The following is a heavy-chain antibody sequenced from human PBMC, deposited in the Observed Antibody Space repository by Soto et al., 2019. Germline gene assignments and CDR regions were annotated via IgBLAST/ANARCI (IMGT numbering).Heavy chain of an antibody. CDR2: ISPLFSTT. D-gene: IGHD6-13*01. J-gene: IGHJ4*02. Sequence: QVQLVQSGAEVKEPGSSVKVSCKATGDLFNNYAFNWVRQAPGQGLEWMGRISPLFSTTNYEQKFQGRVTIGADELTTIVYLEVSNLESEDAAMYYGASSSSVAAAGYFKFWGQGTLVTVSP. CDR3: ASSSSVAAAGYFKF. CDR1: GDLFNNYA. V-gene: IGHV1-69*01.